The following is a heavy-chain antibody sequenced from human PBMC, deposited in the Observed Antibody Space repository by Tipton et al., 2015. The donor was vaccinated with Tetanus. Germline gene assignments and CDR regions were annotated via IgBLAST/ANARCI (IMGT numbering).Heavy chain of an antibody. Sequence: RSLRLSCSASGFTFSSFGMHWVRQAPGKGLEWVAVTSYDGSSEYYADSVKGRFTISRDNSKNTLFLQMNSLRVEDTALYYCARDPNSSGWYPAYFDFWGQGTLVTVSS. CDR1: GFTFSSFG. CDR3: ARDPNSSGWYPAYFDF. CDR2: TSYDGSSE. J-gene: IGHJ4*02. V-gene: IGHV3-30*03. D-gene: IGHD6-19*01.